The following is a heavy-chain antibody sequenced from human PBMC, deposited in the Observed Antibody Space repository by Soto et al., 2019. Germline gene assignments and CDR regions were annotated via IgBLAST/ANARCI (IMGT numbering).Heavy chain of an antibody. CDR2: ISAYNGNT. CDR1: GYTFTSYG. Sequence: QAQLVQSGAEVKKPGASVKVSCKASGYTFTSYGISWVRQAPGQGLEWMGWISAYNGNTNYAQKLQGRVTMTTDTSTSTAYMELRSLRSDDTAVYYCARVFGNSGYGDYPERFDYWGQGTLVTVSS. V-gene: IGHV1-18*01. D-gene: IGHD4-17*01. CDR3: ARVFGNSGYGDYPERFDY. J-gene: IGHJ4*02.